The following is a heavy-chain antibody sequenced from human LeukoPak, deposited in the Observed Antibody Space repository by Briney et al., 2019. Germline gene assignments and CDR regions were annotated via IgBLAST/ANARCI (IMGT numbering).Heavy chain of an antibody. CDR2: ISAYNGNT. CDR1: GYTFNNYG. D-gene: IGHD3-3*01. V-gene: IGHV1-18*01. J-gene: IGHJ4*02. Sequence: ASVKVSCKASGYTFNNYGVSWVRQAPGQGLEWMGWISAYNGNTNYAQKFQGRVTMTTDTSTSTAYMELRSLRSDDTAVYYCARVYNVADDFWSGYLRYWGQGTLVTVS. CDR3: ARVYNVADDFWSGYLRY.